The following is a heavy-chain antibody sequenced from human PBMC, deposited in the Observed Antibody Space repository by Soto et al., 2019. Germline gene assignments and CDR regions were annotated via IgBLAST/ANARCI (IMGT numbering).Heavy chain of an antibody. D-gene: IGHD2-2*01. V-gene: IGHV4-31*03. CDR2: IYYSGST. Sequence: QVQLQESGPGLVKPSQTLSLTCTVSGGSISSGGYYWSWIRQHPGKGLEWIGYIYYSGSTYYNPSLKSRVTISVDTLKNQFSLKLSSVTAADTAVYYCARSSTSANYFDYWGQGTLVTVSS. J-gene: IGHJ4*02. CDR1: GGSISSGGYY. CDR3: ARSSTSANYFDY.